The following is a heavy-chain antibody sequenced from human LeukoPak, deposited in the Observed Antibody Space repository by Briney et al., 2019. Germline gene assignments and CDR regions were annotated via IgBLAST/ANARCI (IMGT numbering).Heavy chain of an antibody. J-gene: IGHJ6*03. CDR3: AREGSSKDYYYYYMDV. CDR1: GFTFSNYW. D-gene: IGHD6-6*01. V-gene: IGHV3-74*01. CDR2: INSDGINT. Sequence: GGSLRLSCAASGFTFSNYWMHWVRQAPGKGLVWVSRINSDGINTSYADSVKGRFTISRDNAKNTLNLQMNSLRAEDTAVYYCAREGSSKDYYYYYMDVWGKGTTVTVSS.